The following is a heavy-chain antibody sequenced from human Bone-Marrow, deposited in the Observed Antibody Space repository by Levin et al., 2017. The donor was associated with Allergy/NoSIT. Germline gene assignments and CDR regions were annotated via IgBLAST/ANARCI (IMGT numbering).Heavy chain of an antibody. CDR2: INHSGST. V-gene: IGHV4-34*01. CDR1: GGSFTDHY. CDR3: AGGVGRVGGTISWFDP. Sequence: SETLSLTCAVYGGSFTDHYWTWIRQPPGKGLEWIGEINHSGSTNYTPSLKSRVTISLDTSRKQFSLSLSAVTAADTAVYYCAGGVGRVGGTISWFDPWGQGSLVTVSS. D-gene: IGHD3-16*01. J-gene: IGHJ5*02.